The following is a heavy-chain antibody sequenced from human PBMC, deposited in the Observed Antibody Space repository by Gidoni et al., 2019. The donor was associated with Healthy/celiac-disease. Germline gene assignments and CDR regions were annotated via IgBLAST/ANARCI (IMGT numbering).Heavy chain of an antibody. Sequence: QVQLVESGGGVVQPGRSLRLSCAASGFPFSSYAMPWVRQAPVKGLEWVAVISYDGSNKYYADSVKGRFTISRDNSKNTLYLQMNSLRAEDTAVYYCALVGVVVVAATHYFDYWGQGTLVTVSS. CDR3: ALVGVVVVAATHYFDY. V-gene: IGHV3-30-3*01. CDR1: GFPFSSYA. J-gene: IGHJ4*02. CDR2: ISYDGSNK. D-gene: IGHD2-15*01.